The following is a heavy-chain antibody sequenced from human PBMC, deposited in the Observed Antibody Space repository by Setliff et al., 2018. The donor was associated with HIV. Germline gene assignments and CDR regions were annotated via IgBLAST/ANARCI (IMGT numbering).Heavy chain of an antibody. V-gene: IGHV4-38-2*02. D-gene: IGHD3-10*01. J-gene: IGHJ6*02. CDR2: IYHSGST. CDR1: GYSISSGYY. CDR3: ARDGESYDYYGSGSSRLPYYYYGMDV. Sequence: SETLSLTCTVSGYSISSGYYWGWIRQPPGKGLEWIGSIYHSGSTYYNPSLKSRVTISVDTSKNQFSLKLSSVTAADTAVYYCARDGESYDYYGSGSSRLPYYYYGMDVWGQGTTVTVSS.